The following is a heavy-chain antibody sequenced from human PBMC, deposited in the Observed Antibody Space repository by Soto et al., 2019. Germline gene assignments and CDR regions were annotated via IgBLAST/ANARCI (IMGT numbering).Heavy chain of an antibody. CDR1: GFTFSSYS. Sequence: VQLVESGGGLVQPGGSLRLSCAASGFTFSSYSMNWVRQAPGKGLEWVSYISSSSSTIYYADSVKGRFTISRDNAKISLYLQMNSLRDEHTAVYYCARSLTYSGSQTAYYYYGMDVWGQGTTVTVSS. D-gene: IGHD6-19*01. CDR2: ISSSSSTI. J-gene: IGHJ6*02. CDR3: ARSLTYSGSQTAYYYYGMDV. V-gene: IGHV3-48*02.